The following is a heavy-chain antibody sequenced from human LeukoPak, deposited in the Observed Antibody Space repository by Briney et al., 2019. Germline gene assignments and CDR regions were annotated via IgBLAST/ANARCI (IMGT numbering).Heavy chain of an antibody. CDR2: ISWNSGSI. CDR3: ARGGGNGELY. Sequence: PGRSLRLSCAASGFTFDDYAMHWVRQAPGKGLEWVSGISWNSGSIGYADSVKGRFTISRDNSKNTLYLQMNSLRVEDTAVYYCARGGGNGELYWGQGTLVTVSS. D-gene: IGHD1-1*01. CDR1: GFTFDDYA. J-gene: IGHJ4*02. V-gene: IGHV3-9*01.